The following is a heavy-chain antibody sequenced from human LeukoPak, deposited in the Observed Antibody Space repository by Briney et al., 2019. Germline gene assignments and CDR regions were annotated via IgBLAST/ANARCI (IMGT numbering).Heavy chain of an antibody. CDR3: ARSNCYGSQSEH. CDR2: VNPNNGDT. V-gene: IGHV1-2*02. CDR1: GYTFSAFH. Sequence: ASVKVSCKASGYTFSAFHIHWVRLAPGQGPEWMGWVNPNNGDTNYAQRFRGRVTMTRDTSINTAYMELSSLRSDDTAVYYCARSNCYGSQSEHWGQGTLVAVSS. J-gene: IGHJ4*02. D-gene: IGHD3-10*01.